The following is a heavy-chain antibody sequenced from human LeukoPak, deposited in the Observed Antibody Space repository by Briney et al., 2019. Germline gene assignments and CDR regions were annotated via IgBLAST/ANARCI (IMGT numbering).Heavy chain of an antibody. J-gene: IGHJ2*01. V-gene: IGHV5-51*01. CDR1: GYSFTSHW. CDR3: AKQTYGDWDFDL. CDR2: IFPADSDT. D-gene: IGHD3-10*01. Sequence: EESLKISCKGSGYSFTSHWIGWVRQMPGKGLEWMGNIFPADSDTRYSPSFQGQVTISADKSISTAYLQWSSLKASDTAMYYCAKQTYGDWDFDLWGRGTLVTVSS.